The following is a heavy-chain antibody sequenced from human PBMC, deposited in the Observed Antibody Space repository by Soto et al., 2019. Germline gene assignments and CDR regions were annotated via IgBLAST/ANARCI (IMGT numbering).Heavy chain of an antibody. CDR2: ISGYSGST. J-gene: IGHJ6*02. Sequence: GASVKVSCKASGYAFSSYSMNWVRQAPGQGLEWMGGISGYSGSTNYAQKFQGRVTITTDKSTSTAYMELSSLRSEDTAVYYCARERGCSSTSCYSYYYGMDVWGQGTTVTVSS. CDR3: ARERGCSSTSCYSYYYGMDV. CDR1: GYAFSSYS. V-gene: IGHV1-18*01. D-gene: IGHD2-2*01.